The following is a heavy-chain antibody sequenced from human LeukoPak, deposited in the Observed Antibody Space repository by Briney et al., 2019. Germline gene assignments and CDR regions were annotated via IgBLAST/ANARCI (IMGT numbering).Heavy chain of an antibody. CDR1: GGSISRGDYY. CDR2: IYYSGST. D-gene: IGHD3-10*01. CDR3: ARVDLYGSGSYYVLRWFDP. V-gene: IGHV4-30-4*01. J-gene: IGHJ5*02. Sequence: SETLSLTCTVSGGSISRGDYYWSWIRQPPGKGLEWIGYIYYSGSTYYNPSLKSRVTISVDTSKNQFSLKLSSVTAADTAVYYCARVDLYGSGSYYVLRWFDPWGQGTLVTVSS.